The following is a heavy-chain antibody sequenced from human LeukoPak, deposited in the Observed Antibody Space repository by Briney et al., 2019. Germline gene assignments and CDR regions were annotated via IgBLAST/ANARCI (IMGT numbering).Heavy chain of an antibody. CDR3: ARGRTITIFGVVRPLDY. V-gene: IGHV4-34*01. CDR2: TNHSGST. D-gene: IGHD3-3*01. CDR1: GGSFSGYY. Sequence: PSETLSLTCAVYGGSFSGYYWSWIRQPPGKGLEWIGETNHSGSTNYNPSLKSRVTISVDTSKNQFSLKLSSVTAADTAVYYCARGRTITIFGVVRPLDYWGQGTLVTVSS. J-gene: IGHJ4*02.